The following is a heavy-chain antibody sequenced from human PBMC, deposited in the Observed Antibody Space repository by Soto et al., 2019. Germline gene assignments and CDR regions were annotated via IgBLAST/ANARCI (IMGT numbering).Heavy chain of an antibody. Sequence: SETLSLTCTVSGGSISSYYWSWIRQPPGKVLEWIGYIYYSGSTNHNPSLKSRVTISVDTSKNQFSLKLRSVTAADTAVYYCARTSEFIGWFGENNYYGMDVWGQGTTVTVSS. D-gene: IGHD3-10*01. CDR2: IYYSGST. CDR1: GGSISSYY. V-gene: IGHV4-59*01. CDR3: ARTSEFIGWFGENNYYGMDV. J-gene: IGHJ6*02.